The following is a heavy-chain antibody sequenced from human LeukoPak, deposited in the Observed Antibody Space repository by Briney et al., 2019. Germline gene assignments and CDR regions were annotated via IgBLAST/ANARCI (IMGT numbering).Heavy chain of an antibody. CDR1: GLTFSSSW. D-gene: IGHD2-21*02. V-gene: IGHV3-7*01. Sequence: GGSLRLSCAVSGLTFSSSWMDWVRQAPGKGLEWVASINPEGSEKYSADSVKGRFTISRDNAKNSMYLQMNSLRVEDTAVYYCTSWGDTTAEYFQRWGQGTLVTVSS. CDR3: TSWGDTTAEYFQR. J-gene: IGHJ1*01. CDR2: INPEGSEK.